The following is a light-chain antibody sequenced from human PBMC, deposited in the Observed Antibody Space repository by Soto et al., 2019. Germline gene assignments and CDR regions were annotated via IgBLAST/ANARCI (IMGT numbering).Light chain of an antibody. J-gene: IGKJ5*01. CDR2: DAS. CDR1: QSVSSY. Sequence: EIVLTQSPATLSLSPGERATLSCRASQSVSSYLAWYQQKPGQAPRLLIYDASNRATGIPARFSGSGSGTDFTLTISSLEPEDFAVYYCQQHYNWPRITFGQGTRLEIK. CDR3: QQHYNWPRIT. V-gene: IGKV3-11*01.